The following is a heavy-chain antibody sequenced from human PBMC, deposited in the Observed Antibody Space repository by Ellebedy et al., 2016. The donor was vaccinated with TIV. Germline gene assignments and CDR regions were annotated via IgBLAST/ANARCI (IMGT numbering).Heavy chain of an antibody. CDR2: IDPTDSYT. D-gene: IGHD3-9*01. Sequence: GESLKISCNGSGYSFPTYWISWVRQMPGQGLEWMGKIDPTDSYTNYSPSFQGHVTISVDRSIGTAYLQWGSLKASDTAMYYCARHRLRYFDWFESWGQGTLVTASS. J-gene: IGHJ5*01. V-gene: IGHV5-10-1*01. CDR3: ARHRLRYFDWFES. CDR1: GYSFPTYW.